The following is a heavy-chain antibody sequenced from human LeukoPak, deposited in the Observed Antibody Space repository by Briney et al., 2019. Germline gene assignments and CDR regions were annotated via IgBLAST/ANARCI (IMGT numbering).Heavy chain of an antibody. CDR2: ISYDGNNK. D-gene: IGHD5-18*01. CDR1: GFIFSSYA. CDR3: ARELWYRYDWYVDL. J-gene: IGHJ2*01. V-gene: IGHV3-30*04. Sequence: GGSLRLSCAASGFIFSSYAMHWVRQAPGKGLEWVAVISYDGNNKYYADSMKGRFTISRDNAEHSLYLQMNSLRVEDTAVYYCARELWYRYDWYVDLWGRGTLVTVSS.